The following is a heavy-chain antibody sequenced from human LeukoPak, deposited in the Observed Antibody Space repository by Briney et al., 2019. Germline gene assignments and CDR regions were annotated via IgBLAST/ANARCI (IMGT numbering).Heavy chain of an antibody. D-gene: IGHD6-13*01. CDR1: GGSISSYY. CDR3: ARGPYSSSRGTYYYYMDV. V-gene: IGHV4-59*01. CDR2: IYYSGST. J-gene: IGHJ6*03. Sequence: SETLSLTCTVSGGSISSYYWSWIRQPPGKGLEWIGYIYYSGSTNYNPSLKSRVTLSVDTSKNQFSLKLSSVTAADTAVYYCARGPYSSSRGTYYYYMDVWGKGTTVTVSS.